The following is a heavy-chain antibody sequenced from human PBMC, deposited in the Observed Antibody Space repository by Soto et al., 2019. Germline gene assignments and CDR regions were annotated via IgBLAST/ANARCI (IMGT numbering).Heavy chain of an antibody. CDR3: ATDYYCSGGSCYGAFDI. CDR2: ISYDGSNK. Sequence: PGGSLRLSCAASGFTFSSYAMHWVRQAPGKGLEWVAVISYDGSNKYYADSVKGRFTISRDNSKNTLYLQMNSLRAEDTAVYYCATDYYCSGGSCYGAFDIWGQGTRVTVSS. D-gene: IGHD2-15*01. J-gene: IGHJ3*02. V-gene: IGHV3-30-3*01. CDR1: GFTFSSYA.